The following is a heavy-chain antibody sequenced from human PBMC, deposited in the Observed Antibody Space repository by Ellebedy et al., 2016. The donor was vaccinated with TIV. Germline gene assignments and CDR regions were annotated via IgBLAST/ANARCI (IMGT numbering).Heavy chain of an antibody. V-gene: IGHV1-69*13. J-gene: IGHJ6*02. CDR2: IIPIFGTA. CDR3: AREGSPQRWLQSAPYYYGMDV. CDR1: GGTFSSYA. Sequence: AASVKVSCKASGGTFSSYAISWVRQAPGQGLEWMGGIIPIFGTANYAQKFQGRVTITADESTSTAYMELSSLRSEDTAVYYCAREGSPQRWLQSAPYYYGMDVWGQGTTVTVSS. D-gene: IGHD5-24*01.